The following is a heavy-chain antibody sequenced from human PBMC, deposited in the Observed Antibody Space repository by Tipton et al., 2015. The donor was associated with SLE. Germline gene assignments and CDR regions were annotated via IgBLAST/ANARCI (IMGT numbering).Heavy chain of an antibody. Sequence: SLRLSCAASGFTFTNSWMHWFRQVPGKGLEWVSRIDHDGSGTSYADSVEGRFTISRDNAKNTLYLQMNSLRAEDTAVYYCARAHYDFRSYNLDYWGQGTLVTVSS. CDR1: GFTFTNSW. J-gene: IGHJ4*02. D-gene: IGHD3-3*01. CDR3: ARAHYDFRSYNLDY. CDR2: IDHDGSGT. V-gene: IGHV3-74*01.